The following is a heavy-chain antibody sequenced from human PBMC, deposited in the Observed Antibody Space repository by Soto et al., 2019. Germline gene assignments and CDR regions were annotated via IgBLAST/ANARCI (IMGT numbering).Heavy chain of an antibody. CDR3: ARAEALRSNWFDP. Sequence: KPSETLSLTCTVSGGSISSGDYYWRWIRQPPWKGLEWIGYIYYSGSTYYNPSLKSRVNISVDTSKKQFSLKLSSVTAADTAVYYCARAEALRSNWFDPWGQGXLVTVYS. CDR2: IYYSGST. V-gene: IGHV4-30-4*01. CDR1: GGSISSGDYY. J-gene: IGHJ5*02. D-gene: IGHD2-21*02.